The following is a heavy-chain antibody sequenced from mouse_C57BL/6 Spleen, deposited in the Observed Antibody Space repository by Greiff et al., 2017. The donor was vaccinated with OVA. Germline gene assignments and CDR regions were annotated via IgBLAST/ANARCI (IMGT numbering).Heavy chain of an antibody. CDR2: IYPGDGDT. Sequence: VKLMESGPELVKPGASVKISCKASGYAFSSSWMNWVKQRPGKGLEWIGRIYPGDGDTNYNGKFKGKATLTADKSSSTAYMQLSSLTSEDSAVYFCARGSDDGYYDYWGQGTTLTVSS. CDR1: GYAFSSSW. D-gene: IGHD2-3*01. CDR3: ARGSDDGYYDY. J-gene: IGHJ2*01. V-gene: IGHV1-82*01.